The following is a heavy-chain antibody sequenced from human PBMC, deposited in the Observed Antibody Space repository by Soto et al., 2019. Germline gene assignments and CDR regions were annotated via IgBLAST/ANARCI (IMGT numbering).Heavy chain of an antibody. J-gene: IGHJ4*02. Sequence: ASVKVSCKASGYRFATYYMHWVRQAPGQGLEWMGIINPVDSGTTYAQRFQGRVTMSRDTSTSTVYLELSSLKSEDTAVYYCARLYSDYGDYQNIDYWGQGTLVTVSS. CDR2: INPVDSGT. V-gene: IGHV1-46*01. CDR3: ARLYSDYGDYQNIDY. D-gene: IGHD4-17*01. CDR1: GYRFATYY.